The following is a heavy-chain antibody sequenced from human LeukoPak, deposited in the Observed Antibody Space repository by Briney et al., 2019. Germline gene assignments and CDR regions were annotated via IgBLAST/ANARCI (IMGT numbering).Heavy chain of an antibody. CDR3: ARDVRKLLWFGELPSGRSPYYFDY. D-gene: IGHD3-10*01. V-gene: IGHV3-21*01. CDR1: GFTFSSYS. Sequence: TGGSLRLSCAASGFTFSSYSMNWVRQAPGKGLEWVSSISSSSSYIYYADSVKGRFTISRDNAKNSLYLQMNSLRAEDTAVYYCARDVRKLLWFGELPSGRSPYYFDYWGQGTLVTVSS. CDR2: ISSSSSYI. J-gene: IGHJ4*02.